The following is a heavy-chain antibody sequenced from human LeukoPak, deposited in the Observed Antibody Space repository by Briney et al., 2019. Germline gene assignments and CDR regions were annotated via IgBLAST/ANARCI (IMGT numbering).Heavy chain of an antibody. Sequence: SETLSLTCTVSGGSISSSSYYWGWIRQPPGKGLEWIGSIYYSGSTYYNPSLKSRVTISVDTSKNQFSLKLTSVTAADTAVYYCARIYYSSSYDYWYFDLWGRGTLVTVSS. CDR3: ARIYYSSSYDYWYFDL. CDR2: IYYSGST. V-gene: IGHV4-39*07. J-gene: IGHJ2*01. CDR1: GGSISSSSYY. D-gene: IGHD6-13*01.